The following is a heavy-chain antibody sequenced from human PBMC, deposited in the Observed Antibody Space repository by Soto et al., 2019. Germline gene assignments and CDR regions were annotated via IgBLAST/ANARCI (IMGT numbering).Heavy chain of an antibody. V-gene: IGHV1-69*01. CDR3: VRVRVGSIPLNYDMDV. Sequence: QEQLVQSGPEVQKPGLSVKVSCKASGDTLSRHGISWVRQAPGQGLEWMGGIIPIFRITNYAQKFQGRLMITADESTRTAYMELSRLGSDDSAVYFCVRVRVGSIPLNYDMDVWGQGTTVTVS. J-gene: IGHJ6*02. D-gene: IGHD1-26*01. CDR1: GDTLSRHG. CDR2: IIPIFRIT.